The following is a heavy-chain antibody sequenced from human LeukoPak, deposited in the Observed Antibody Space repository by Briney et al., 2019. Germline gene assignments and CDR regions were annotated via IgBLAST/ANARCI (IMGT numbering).Heavy chain of an antibody. CDR3: ARGRTDGGDAPYYFDY. V-gene: IGHV1-69*13. D-gene: IGHD2-21*02. Sequence: SVNASCQPPDSPLISMAFSGARRAPGQGLEWMRGIIPIFGTANYAQKFEARVTFTADESTSTAYMELRSLRPKATALFYCARGRTDGGDAPYYFDYWGQGTLVTVSS. J-gene: IGHJ4*02. CDR2: IIPIFGTA. CDR1: DSPLISMA.